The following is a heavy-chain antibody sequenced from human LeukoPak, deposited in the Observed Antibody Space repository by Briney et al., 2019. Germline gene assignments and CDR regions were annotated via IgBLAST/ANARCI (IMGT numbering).Heavy chain of an antibody. CDR1: GYTFTSYG. CDR2: ISAYSGNT. CDR3: ARDDAEASPAAADYYYYGMDV. Sequence: GASVKVSCKASGYTFTSYGISWVRQAPGQGLEWMGWISAYSGNTNYAQKLQGRVTMTTDTSTSTAYMELRSLRSDDTAVYYCARDDAEASPAAADYYYYGMDVWGQGTTVTVSS. V-gene: IGHV1-18*01. J-gene: IGHJ6*02. D-gene: IGHD6-13*01.